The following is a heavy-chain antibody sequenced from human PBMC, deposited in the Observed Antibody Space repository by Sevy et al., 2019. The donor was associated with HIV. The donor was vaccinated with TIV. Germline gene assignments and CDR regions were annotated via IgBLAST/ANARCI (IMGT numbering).Heavy chain of an antibody. CDR1: GFSVNSNY. CDR3: ARGKSGYGYALNY. CDR2: IYSDETT. J-gene: IGHJ4*02. Sequence: GGSLRLSCAASGFSVNSNYMTWVRQAPGKGLEGVSVIYSDETTYHPDSVKDRFTISRDNSKNMLYLQMSSLRAEDTAIYYCARGKSGYGYALNYWGQGTLVTVSS. V-gene: IGHV3-66*01. D-gene: IGHD5-18*01.